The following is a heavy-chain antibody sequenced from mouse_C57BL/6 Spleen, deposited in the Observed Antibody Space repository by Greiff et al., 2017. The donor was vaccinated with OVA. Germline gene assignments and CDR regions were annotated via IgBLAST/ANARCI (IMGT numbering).Heavy chain of an antibody. Sequence: EVKLMESGGGLVKPGGSLKLSCAASGFTFSDYGMHWVRQAPEKGLEWVAYISSGSSTIYYADTVKGRFTISRDNAKNTLFLQMTSLRSEDTAMYYCARPCDLFITTPFAYWGQGTLVTVSA. CDR2: ISSGSSTI. J-gene: IGHJ3*01. D-gene: IGHD1-1*01. CDR1: GFTFSDYG. V-gene: IGHV5-17*01. CDR3: ARPCDLFITTPFAY.